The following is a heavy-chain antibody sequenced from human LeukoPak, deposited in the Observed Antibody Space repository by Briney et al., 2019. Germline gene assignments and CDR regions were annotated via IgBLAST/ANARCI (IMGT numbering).Heavy chain of an antibody. CDR2: ISGSGGST. CDR3: AKGRSSTSSARADYFDY. V-gene: IGHV3-23*01. D-gene: IGHD2-2*01. CDR1: GLTFRSFA. J-gene: IGHJ4*02. Sequence: GGSLRLSCAASGLTFRSFAMSWVRQAPGKGLEWVSDISGSGGSTYSTDSVRGRFTISRDTSKNTLFLQMNSLRVEDTAVYYCAKGRSSTSSARADYFDYWGQGTLVTVSS.